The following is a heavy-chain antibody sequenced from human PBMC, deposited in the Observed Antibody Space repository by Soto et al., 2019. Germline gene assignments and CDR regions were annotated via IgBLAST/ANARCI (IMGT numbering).Heavy chain of an antibody. D-gene: IGHD1-26*01. CDR2: TRNKAHSYTT. Sequence: EVQLVESGGGLVQPGGSLRLSCAASGFTFSDHYMDWVRQAPGKGLEWVGRTRNKAHSYTTEYAASVKGRFTISRDDSKNSLYLQMNSLKTEDTAVYYCASIVGATGIDYWGQGTLVTVSS. CDR1: GFTFSDHY. CDR3: ASIVGATGIDY. J-gene: IGHJ4*02. V-gene: IGHV3-72*01.